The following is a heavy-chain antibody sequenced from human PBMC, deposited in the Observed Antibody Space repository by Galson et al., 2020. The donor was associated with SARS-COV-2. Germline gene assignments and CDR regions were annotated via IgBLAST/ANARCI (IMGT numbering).Heavy chain of an antibody. CDR1: GGTFSSYA. J-gene: IGHJ6*02. CDR2: IIPIFGTA. Sequence: SVKVSCKASGGTFSSYAISWVRQAPGQGLEWMGGIIPIFGTANYAQKFQGRVTITADESTSTAYMELSSLRSEDTAVYYCARTSWITMIVWGRGKKNYYYYGMDVWGQGTTVTVSS. CDR3: ARTSWITMIVWGRGKKNYYYYGMDV. V-gene: IGHV1-69*13. D-gene: IGHD3-22*01.